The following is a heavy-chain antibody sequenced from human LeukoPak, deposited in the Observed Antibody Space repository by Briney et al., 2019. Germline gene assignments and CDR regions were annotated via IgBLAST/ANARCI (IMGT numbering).Heavy chain of an antibody. J-gene: IGHJ3*02. Sequence: PGESLRLSCAVSRLTISDYSMSCIRQSPGKGLEWVSSINNGGDVIQYANSVKGRFTASRDNTKNSLYLQMNSLRAEDTAVYYCAKDPLDLYYYGSGRDYGAFDIWGQGTLVTVSS. CDR2: INNGGDVI. V-gene: IGHV3-11*04. D-gene: IGHD3-10*01. CDR1: RLTISDYS. CDR3: AKDPLDLYYYGSGRDYGAFDI.